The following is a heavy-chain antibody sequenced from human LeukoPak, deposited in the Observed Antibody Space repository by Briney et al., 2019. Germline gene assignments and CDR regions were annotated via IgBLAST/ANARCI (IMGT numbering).Heavy chain of an antibody. CDR3: ARGVSHRNFDWLFY. CDR2: INDSGST. Sequence: PGGSLRLSCAASGFTFSTYMMNWVRQAPGKGLEWIGEINDSGSTHYNTSLNSRVTISVDTSKNQVYLKLSSVTAADTAIYYCARGVSHRNFDWLFYWGQGTLVTVSS. CDR1: GFTFSTYM. D-gene: IGHD3-9*01. J-gene: IGHJ4*02. V-gene: IGHV4-34*01.